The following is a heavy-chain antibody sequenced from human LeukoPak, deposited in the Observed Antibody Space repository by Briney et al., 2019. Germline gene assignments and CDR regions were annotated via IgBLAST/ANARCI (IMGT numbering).Heavy chain of an antibody. J-gene: IGHJ3*02. CDR2: IYHSGST. CDR3: ARGLPASAIIAAGDDAFDI. Sequence: SGTLSLTCAVSGGSISSSNWWSWVRQPPGKGLEWIGEIYHSGSTNYNPSLKSRVTISVDKSKNQFSLKLTSVTAADTAVYYCARGLPASAIIAAGDDAFDIWGQGTMVTVSS. CDR1: GGSISSSNW. V-gene: IGHV4-4*02. D-gene: IGHD6-13*01.